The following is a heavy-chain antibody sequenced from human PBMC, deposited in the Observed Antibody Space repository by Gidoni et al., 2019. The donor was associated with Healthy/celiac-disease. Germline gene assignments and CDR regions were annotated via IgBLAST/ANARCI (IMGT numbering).Heavy chain of an antibody. V-gene: IGHV3-33*01. CDR3: ARSPPYCSSTSCYTKGYYYYGMDV. CDR1: GFTFSSYG. Sequence: QVQLVESGGGVVQPGRSLRLSCAASGFTFSSYGLHWVRQAPGKGLEWVAVIWYDGSSKYYADSVKGRFTISRDNSKNTLYLQMNSLRAEDTAVYYCARSPPYCSSTSCYTKGYYYYGMDVWGQGTTVTVSS. D-gene: IGHD2-2*02. J-gene: IGHJ6*02. CDR2: IWYDGSSK.